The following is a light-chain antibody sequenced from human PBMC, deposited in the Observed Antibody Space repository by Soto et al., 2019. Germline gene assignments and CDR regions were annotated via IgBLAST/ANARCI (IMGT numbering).Light chain of an antibody. CDR1: SSDVGTYTY. CDR3: CSYAGTYTLV. V-gene: IGLV2-11*01. Sequence: QSVLTQPRSVSGSPGQSVTISCTGTSSDVGTYTYVSWFQQHPDKAPKLIIFDVSERPSGVPDRCSGSKSGNTASLTISGLQAEDEADYYCCSYAGTYTLVFGGGTKLTVL. CDR2: DVS. J-gene: IGLJ2*01.